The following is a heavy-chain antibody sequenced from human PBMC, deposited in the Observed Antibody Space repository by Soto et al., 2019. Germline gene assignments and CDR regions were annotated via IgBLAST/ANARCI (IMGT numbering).Heavy chain of an antibody. CDR3: NTYYDFWSGYNSGYYYGMDV. J-gene: IGHJ6*02. D-gene: IGHD3-3*01. V-gene: IGHV4-31*03. Sequence: PSETLSLTCTVSGGSISSGGYYWSWIRQHPGKGLEWIGYIYYSGSTYYNPSLKSRVTISVDTSKNQFSLKLSSVTAADTAVYYCNTYYDFWSGYNSGYYYGMDVWGQGTTVTVSS. CDR2: IYYSGST. CDR1: GGSISSGGYY.